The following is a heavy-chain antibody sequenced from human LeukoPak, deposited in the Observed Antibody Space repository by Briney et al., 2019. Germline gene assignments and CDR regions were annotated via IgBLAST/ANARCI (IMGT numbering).Heavy chain of an antibody. Sequence: SVKVSCKASGYTFSSYGISWARQAAGQGLEGMGWIATYNSKTKYAEKGQGRVTMTTDTSTTTAYMELRTLRSDDTAVYYCARDMVGLAADGNWFDPWGQGTLVTVSS. CDR3: ARDMVGLAADGNWFDP. J-gene: IGHJ5*02. CDR2: IATYNSKT. V-gene: IGHV1-18*01. D-gene: IGHD6-13*01. CDR1: GYTFSSYG.